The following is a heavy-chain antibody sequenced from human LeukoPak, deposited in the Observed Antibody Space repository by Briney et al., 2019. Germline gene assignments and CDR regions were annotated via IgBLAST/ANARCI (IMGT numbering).Heavy chain of an antibody. D-gene: IGHD6-19*01. V-gene: IGHV6-1*01. Sequence: SQTLSLTCAISGDSVSSNSAAWNWIRQSPSRGLEWLGRTYYRSKWYNDYAVSVKSRITINPDTSKNQFSLKLSSVTAADTAVYYCALYSSGWYVYWGQGTLVTVSS. CDR1: GDSVSSNSAA. CDR3: ALYSSGWYVY. CDR2: TYYRSKWYN. J-gene: IGHJ4*02.